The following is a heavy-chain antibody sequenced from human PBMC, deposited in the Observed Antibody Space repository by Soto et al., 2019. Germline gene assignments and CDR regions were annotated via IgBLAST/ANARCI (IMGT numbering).Heavy chain of an antibody. CDR2: ISSSSSTI. D-gene: IGHD3-9*01. V-gene: IGHV3-48*04. CDR1: GFTFSSYS. J-gene: IGHJ4*02. CDR3: ARAAELRYFDWLFALDY. Sequence: GGSLRLSCAASGFTFSSYSMNWVRQAPGKGLEWVSYISSSSSTIYYADSVKGRFTISRDNAKNSLYLQMNSLRAEDTAVYYGARAAELRYFDWLFALDYWGQGTLVTVSS.